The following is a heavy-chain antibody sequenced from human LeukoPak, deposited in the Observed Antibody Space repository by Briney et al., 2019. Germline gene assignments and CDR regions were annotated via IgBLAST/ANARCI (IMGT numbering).Heavy chain of an antibody. CDR2: IYPGDSDT. CDR3: ARLSGRDFDF. J-gene: IGHJ4*02. D-gene: IGHD1-26*01. CDR1: GYSFTSYL. V-gene: IGHV5-51*01. Sequence: GEPLKISYKGSGYSFTSYLIGWVRQMPGKGLEWMGIIYPGDSDTRYSPSFQGQVTISADKSISTAYLQWSSLKSSDTAMYYCARLSGRDFDFWGQGTLVTVSS.